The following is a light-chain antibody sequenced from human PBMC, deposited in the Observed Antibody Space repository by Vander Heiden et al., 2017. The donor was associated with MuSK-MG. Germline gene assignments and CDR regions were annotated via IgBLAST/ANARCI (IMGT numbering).Light chain of an antibody. CDR2: RND. Sequence: QSVLTQPPSASGAPGPRVVMSSSGRTSNIGATIVNWYQHVPGTAPKFLIYRNDQRASGVPDRFSASKSGTSASLAISGLQSEDEADYYCAAWDDSLNALVFGAGTKVTVL. V-gene: IGLV1-44*01. J-gene: IGLJ1*01. CDR1: TSNIGATI. CDR3: AAWDDSLNALV.